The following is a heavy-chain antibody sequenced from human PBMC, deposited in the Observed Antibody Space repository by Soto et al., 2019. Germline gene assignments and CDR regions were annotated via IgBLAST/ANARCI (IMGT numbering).Heavy chain of an antibody. J-gene: IGHJ4*02. V-gene: IGHV1-18*04. CDR2: ISAYNGNT. D-gene: IGHD3-10*01. Sequence: QVQLVQSGAEVKKNGASVKVSCKASGYTFTRYGISWVRQAPGQGLEWMGWISAYNGNTNYAQKLQGRVTMTTDTSTSTADLALRSLRSDDTAVYYCARAMVRGVTSDYWGQGTLVTVSS. CDR3: ARAMVRGVTSDY. CDR1: GYTFTRYG.